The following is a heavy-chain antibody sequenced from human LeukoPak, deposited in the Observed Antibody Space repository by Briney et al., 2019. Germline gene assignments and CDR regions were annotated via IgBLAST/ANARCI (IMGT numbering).Heavy chain of an antibody. Sequence: GGSLRLSCAASEFTFSSYWMSWVRQAPGKGLEWVANIKEDGSEKYYVDSVKGRLTISRDNAKNSLYLQMNSLRAEDTAVYYCARDYTAGTRSYYMDVWGKGTTVTVSS. V-gene: IGHV3-7*01. CDR2: IKEDGSEK. D-gene: IGHD6-13*01. J-gene: IGHJ6*03. CDR3: ARDYTAGTRSYYMDV. CDR1: EFTFSSYW.